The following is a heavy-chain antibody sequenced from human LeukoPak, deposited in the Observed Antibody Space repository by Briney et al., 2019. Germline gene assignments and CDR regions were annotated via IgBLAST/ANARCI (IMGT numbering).Heavy chain of an antibody. V-gene: IGHV3-11*01. CDR1: GFTFSDYY. D-gene: IGHD6-6*01. CDR3: AREEYSSSSADY. J-gene: IGHJ4*02. CDR2: ISSSGSTI. Sequence: GGSLRLSCAASGFTFSDYYMSWIRQAPGKGLDWVSYISSSGSTIYYADSVKGRFTISRDNAKNSLYLQMNSLRAEDTAVYYCAREEYSSSSADYWGQGTLVTVSS.